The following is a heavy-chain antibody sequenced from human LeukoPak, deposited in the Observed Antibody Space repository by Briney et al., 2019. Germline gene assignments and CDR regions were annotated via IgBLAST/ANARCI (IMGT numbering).Heavy chain of an antibody. CDR2: INTNTGNP. D-gene: IGHD3-10*01. J-gene: IGHJ6*02. V-gene: IGHV7-4-1*02. CDR3: ARGVILVRGVTHYYYYGMDV. CDR1: GYTFTSYA. Sequence: GASVKVSCKASGYTFTSYAMNWVRQAPGQGLEWMGWINTNTGNPTYAQGFTGRFVFSLDTSVSTAYLQISSLKAEDTAVYYCARGVILVRGVTHYYYYGMDVWGQGTTVTVSS.